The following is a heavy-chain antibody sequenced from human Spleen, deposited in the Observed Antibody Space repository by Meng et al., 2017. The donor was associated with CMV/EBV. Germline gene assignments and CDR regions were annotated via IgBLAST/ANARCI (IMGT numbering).Heavy chain of an antibody. V-gene: IGHV3-21*04. CDR1: GFTFSSYA. Sequence: GESLKISCEGYGFTFSSYALGWVRQAPGKGLEWVSSISSSSSYIYYADSVKGRFTISRDNAKNSLYLQMNSLRAEDTAVYYCAKDLYYASGTYLGYFDYWGQGTLVTVSS. CDR2: ISSSSSYI. CDR3: AKDLYYASGTYLGYFDY. J-gene: IGHJ4*02. D-gene: IGHD3-10*01.